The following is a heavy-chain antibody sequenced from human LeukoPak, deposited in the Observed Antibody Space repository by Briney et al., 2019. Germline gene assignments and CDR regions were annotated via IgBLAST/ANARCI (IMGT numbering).Heavy chain of an antibody. V-gene: IGHV3-30*04. CDR2: ISFDGVNT. D-gene: IGHD6-13*01. Sequence: GGSLRLSCAASGFTFSTYAIHWVRQAPGKGLEWVAVISFDGVNTFYADSVKGRFTISRDNSKNTLYLQMNSLRAEDTAVYYCAKLAAAGTPVFDYWGQGTLVTVSS. J-gene: IGHJ4*02. CDR3: AKLAAAGTPVFDY. CDR1: GFTFSTYA.